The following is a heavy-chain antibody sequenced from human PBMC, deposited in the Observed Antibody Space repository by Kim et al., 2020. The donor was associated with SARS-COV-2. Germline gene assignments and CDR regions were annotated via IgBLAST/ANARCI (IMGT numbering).Heavy chain of an antibody. J-gene: IGHJ4*02. CDR3: AREVDSGSLMFDY. V-gene: IGHV3-48*04. Sequence: GGSLRLSCAASGFTFSSYSMNWVRQAPGKGLEWVSYISSSSSTIYYADSVKGRFTISRDNAKNSLYLQMNSLRAEDTAVYYCAREVDSGSLMFDYWGQGTLVTVSS. D-gene: IGHD1-26*01. CDR1: GFTFSSYS. CDR2: ISSSSSTI.